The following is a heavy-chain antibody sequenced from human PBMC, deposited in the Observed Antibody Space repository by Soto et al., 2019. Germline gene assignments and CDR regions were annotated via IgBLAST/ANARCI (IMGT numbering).Heavy chain of an antibody. Sequence: PGGSLRLSCAASGFTFSSYSMNWVRQAPGKGLEWVSYISSSSSTIYYADSVKGRFTISRDNAKNSLYLQMNSLRAEDTAVYYCASSIVVVPGPVDYWGQGTLVTVSS. CDR2: ISSSSSTI. J-gene: IGHJ4*02. D-gene: IGHD2-2*01. CDR3: ASSIVVVPGPVDY. V-gene: IGHV3-48*01. CDR1: GFTFSSYS.